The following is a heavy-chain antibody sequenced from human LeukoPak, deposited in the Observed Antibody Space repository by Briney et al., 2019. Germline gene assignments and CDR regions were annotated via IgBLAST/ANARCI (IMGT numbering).Heavy chain of an antibody. Sequence: GGSLRLSCAASGFAFSDYYMSWIRQAPGKGLEWVSYISSSGSTIYYADSVKGRFTISRDNAKNSLYLQMNSLRAEDTAVYYCARCSSASCKFDYWGQGTLVTVSS. CDR1: GFAFSDYY. CDR3: ARCSSASCKFDY. D-gene: IGHD2-2*01. CDR2: ISSSGSTI. J-gene: IGHJ4*02. V-gene: IGHV3-11*04.